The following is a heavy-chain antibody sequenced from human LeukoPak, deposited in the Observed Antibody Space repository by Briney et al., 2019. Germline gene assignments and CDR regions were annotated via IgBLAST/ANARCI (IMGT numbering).Heavy chain of an antibody. CDR1: GGSFSGYY. CDR3: ARVARKYQLLSPSYYYYYYMDV. Sequence: SETLSLTCAVYGGSFSGYYWSWIRQPPGKGLEWIGEINHSGSTNYNPSLKSRVTISVDTSKNQFSLKLSSVTAAHTAVYYCARVARKYQLLSPSYYYYYYMDVWGKGTTVTISS. CDR2: INHSGST. D-gene: IGHD2-2*01. V-gene: IGHV4-34*01. J-gene: IGHJ6*03.